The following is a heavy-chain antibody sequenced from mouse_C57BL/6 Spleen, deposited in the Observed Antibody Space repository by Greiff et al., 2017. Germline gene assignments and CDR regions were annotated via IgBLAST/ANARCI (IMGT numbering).Heavy chain of an antibody. CDR2: IHPNSGST. J-gene: IGHJ3*01. D-gene: IGHD2-4*01. CDR1: GYTFTSYW. CDR3: ARGADDHDGFAY. V-gene: IGHV1-64*01. Sequence: VQLQQPGAELVKPGASVKLSCKASGYTFTSYWMHWVKQRPGQGLEWIGMIHPNSGSTNYNEKFKSKATLTVDKSSSTAYMQLSSLTSEDSAVYYCARGADDHDGFAYWGQGTLLTVSA.